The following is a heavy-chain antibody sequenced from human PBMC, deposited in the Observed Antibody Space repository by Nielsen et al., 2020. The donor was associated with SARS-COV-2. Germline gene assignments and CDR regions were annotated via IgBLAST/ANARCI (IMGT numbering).Heavy chain of an antibody. D-gene: IGHD5-12*01. CDR3: AREWWLRGYFDY. V-gene: IGHV3-33*01. Sequence: GESLKISCAASGFTFSSYGMHWVRQAPGKGLEWVAVIWYDGSNKYYADSVKGRFTISRDNSKNTLYLQMNSLRAEDTAVYYCAREWWLRGYFDYWGQGTLVTVSS. CDR2: IWYDGSNK. CDR1: GFTFSSYG. J-gene: IGHJ4*02.